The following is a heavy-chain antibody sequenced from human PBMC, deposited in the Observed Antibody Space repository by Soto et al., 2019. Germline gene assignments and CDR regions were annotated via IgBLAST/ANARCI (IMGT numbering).Heavy chain of an antibody. CDR1: GGSISSYY. V-gene: IGHV4-59*05. J-gene: IGHJ4*02. Sequence: SETLSLTCTVSGGSISSYYWSWIRQPPGKGLEWVGSISYSGTTYYNPSLKSRVTISVDTSKNQFSLKLSSVTAADTAVYFCARRDRVGTTGIDFWGQGTLVTVSS. CDR3: ARRDRVGTTGIDF. CDR2: ISYSGTT. D-gene: IGHD1-26*01.